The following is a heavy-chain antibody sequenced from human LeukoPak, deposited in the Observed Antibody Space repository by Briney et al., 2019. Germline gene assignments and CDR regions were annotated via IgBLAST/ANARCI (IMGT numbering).Heavy chain of an antibody. Sequence: GGSLRLSCAASGFTFSSYAMSWVRQAPGKGLEWVSAISGSGGSTYYADSVKGRLTISRDNSKNTLYLQMNSLRAEDTAVYYCARSDYYGSGSPTDYWGQGTLVTVSS. D-gene: IGHD3-10*01. J-gene: IGHJ4*02. CDR2: ISGSGGST. CDR3: ARSDYYGSGSPTDY. V-gene: IGHV3-23*01. CDR1: GFTFSSYA.